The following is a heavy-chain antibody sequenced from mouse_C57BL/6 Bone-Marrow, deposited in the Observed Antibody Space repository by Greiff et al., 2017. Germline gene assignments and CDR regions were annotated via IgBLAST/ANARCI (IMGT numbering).Heavy chain of an antibody. CDR1: GYSITSGYY. CDR3: ASYYGSSYD. D-gene: IGHD1-1*01. CDR2: ISYDGSN. V-gene: IGHV3-6*01. J-gene: IGHJ2*01. Sequence: EVHLVESGPGLVKPSQSLSLTCSVTGYSITSGYYWNWIRQFPGNKLEWMGYISYDGSNNYNPSLKNRISITRDTSKNQFFLKLNSVTTEDTATYYCASYYGSSYDWGQGTTLTVSS.